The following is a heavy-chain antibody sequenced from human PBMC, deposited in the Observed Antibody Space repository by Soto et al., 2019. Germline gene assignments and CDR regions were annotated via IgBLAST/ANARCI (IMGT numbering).Heavy chain of an antibody. CDR3: ARGHHTAMVQDV. J-gene: IGHJ6*02. V-gene: IGHV3-33*01. CDR1: GFTFSSYG. Sequence: PGGSLRLSCAASGFTFSSYGMHWVRQAPGKGLEWVAVIWYDGSNKYYTDSVKGRFTISRDNSKSTLYLQMNSLSAEDTAVYYCARGHHTAMVQDVWGQGTTVTVSS. CDR2: IWYDGSNK. D-gene: IGHD5-18*01.